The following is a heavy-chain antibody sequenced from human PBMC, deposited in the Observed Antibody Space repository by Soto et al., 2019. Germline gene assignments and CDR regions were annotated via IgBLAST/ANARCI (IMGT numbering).Heavy chain of an antibody. CDR2: IWSAGLT. V-gene: IGHV3-53*01. Sequence: PGGPLRLSCAAPVFTCISKYMNWVRQAPGKGLEWVSIIWSAGLTYYADSVRGRFTISRDISKNILFLQMNNLRAEDSAIYYCARELPPDLWGQGTLVTVSS. J-gene: IGHJ5*02. CDR1: VFTCISKY. D-gene: IGHD2-15*01. CDR3: ARELPPDL.